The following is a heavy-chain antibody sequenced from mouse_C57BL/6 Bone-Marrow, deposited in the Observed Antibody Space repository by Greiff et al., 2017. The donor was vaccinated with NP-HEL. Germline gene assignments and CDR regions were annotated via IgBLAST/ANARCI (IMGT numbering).Heavy chain of an antibody. J-gene: IGHJ4*01. CDR3: ARRGGRSGPYAMDY. CDR2: IYPRDGST. CDR1: GYTFTDHT. Sequence: VKLQESDAELVKPGASVKISCKVSGYTFTDHTIHWMKQRPEQGLEWIGYIYPRDGSTKYNEKFKGKATLTADKSSSTAYMQLNSLTSEDSAVYFCARRGGRSGPYAMDYWGQGTSVTVSS. V-gene: IGHV1-78*01.